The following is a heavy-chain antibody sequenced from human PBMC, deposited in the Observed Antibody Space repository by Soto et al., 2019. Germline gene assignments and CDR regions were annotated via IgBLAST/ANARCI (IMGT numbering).Heavy chain of an antibody. CDR2: IKSKTDGGTT. D-gene: IGHD1-26*01. V-gene: IGHV3-15*01. CDR3: TTYGVGWYSGSPDY. Sequence: GGSLRLSCAASGFTFSNAWMSWVRQAPGKGLEWVGRIKSKTDGGTTDYAAPVKGRFTISRDDSKNTLYLQMNSLKTEDTAVYYCTTYGVGWYSGSPDYWGQGTLVTVSS. CDR1: GFTFSNAW. J-gene: IGHJ4*02.